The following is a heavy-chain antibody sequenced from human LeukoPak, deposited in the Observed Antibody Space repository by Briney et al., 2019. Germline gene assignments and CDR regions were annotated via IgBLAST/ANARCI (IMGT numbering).Heavy chain of an antibody. D-gene: IGHD2-2*01. CDR2: VKQDGSDK. V-gene: IGHV3-7*01. J-gene: IGHJ4*02. Sequence: GGSLRLSCAASGFTFSTYWMSWVRQAPGKGLEWVANVKQDGSDKFYVDSVKGRFTISRDNAKNSMYLQMNSLRAEDTAVYYCARVLPVASRDYWGQGTLVTVSS. CDR3: ARVLPVASRDY. CDR1: GFTFSTYW.